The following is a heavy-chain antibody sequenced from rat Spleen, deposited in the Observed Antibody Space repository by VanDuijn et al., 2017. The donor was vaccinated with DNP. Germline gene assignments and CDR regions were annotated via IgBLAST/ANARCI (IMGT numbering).Heavy chain of an antibody. CDR2: ISAGGNT. D-gene: IGHD1-9*01. Sequence: QVQLRESGPGLVQPSQTLSLTCTVSGFSLTSHGVTWIRQPPGRGLEWITAISAGGNTYYNSALKSRLSISRDTSKSQVFLKMNSLQTEDTAIYFCARRYYGYNYDYFDSWGQGVMVTVSS. J-gene: IGHJ2*01. V-gene: IGHV2S8*01. CDR3: ARRYYGYNYDYFDS. CDR1: GFSLTSHG.